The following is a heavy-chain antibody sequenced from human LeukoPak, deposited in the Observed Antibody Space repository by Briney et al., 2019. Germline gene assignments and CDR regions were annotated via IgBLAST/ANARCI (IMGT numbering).Heavy chain of an antibody. D-gene: IGHD6-13*01. CDR2: IWYDGSDK. Sequence: PGGSLRLSCAASGFTFRSYGMRWVRQAPGKGLEGVAVIWYDGSDKYYADAVKGRFTISRDNSKNTLYLQMNSLRAEDTAVYYCARGRGYSSSWYFGKDYYMDVWGKGTTVTVSS. J-gene: IGHJ6*03. CDR1: GFTFRSYG. CDR3: ARGRGYSSSWYFGKDYYMDV. V-gene: IGHV3-33*01.